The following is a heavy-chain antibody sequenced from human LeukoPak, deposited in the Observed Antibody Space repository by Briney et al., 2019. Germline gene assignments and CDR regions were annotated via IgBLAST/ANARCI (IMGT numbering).Heavy chain of an antibody. CDR2: IYTGGTV. D-gene: IGHD2-2*02. CDR3: AKEGDCSSTSCYIDY. CDR1: GFNVNRNY. Sequence: PGGSLRLSCTLSGFNVNRNYMGWVRQAPGKGLEWVSVIYTGGTVHYADSVKGRFTISRDDSKNTLYLQMNSLRAEDMALYYCAKEGDCSSTSCYIDYWGQGTLVTVSS. J-gene: IGHJ4*02. V-gene: IGHV3-53*05.